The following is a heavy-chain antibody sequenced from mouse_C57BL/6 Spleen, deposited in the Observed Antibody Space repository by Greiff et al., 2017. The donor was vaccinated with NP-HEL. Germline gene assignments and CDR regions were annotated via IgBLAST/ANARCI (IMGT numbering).Heavy chain of an antibody. J-gene: IGHJ4*01. V-gene: IGHV1-69*01. Sequence: QVQLQQPGAELVMPGASVKLSCKASGYTFTSYWMHWVKQRPGQGLEWIGEIDPSDSYTNYNQKFKGKSTLTVDKSSSTAYMQLSSLTSEDPAVYYCARSRYYGSSYYAMDYWGQGTSVTVSS. CDR1: GYTFTSYW. CDR3: ARSRYYGSSYYAMDY. D-gene: IGHD1-1*01. CDR2: IDPSDSYT.